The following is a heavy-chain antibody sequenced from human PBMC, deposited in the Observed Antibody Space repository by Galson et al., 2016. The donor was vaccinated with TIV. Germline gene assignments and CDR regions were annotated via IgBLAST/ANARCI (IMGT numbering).Heavy chain of an antibody. D-gene: IGHD3-3*02. CDR1: GYTFIGYY. CDR2: INPNSSDT. Sequence: SVKVSCKASGYTFIGYYMHWVRQAPGQGLEWMGWINPNSSDTNYAQRFQGRVTMTRDTSTTTAYLELGSLRSDDTAVYYCARVLAFLDHPPSTRNWFDPWGQGTLVIVSS. J-gene: IGHJ5*02. CDR3: ARVLAFLDHPPSTRNWFDP. V-gene: IGHV1-2*02.